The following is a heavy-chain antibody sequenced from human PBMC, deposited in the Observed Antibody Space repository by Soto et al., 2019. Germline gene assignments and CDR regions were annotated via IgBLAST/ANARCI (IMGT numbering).Heavy chain of an antibody. CDR1: GFTFSSYG. D-gene: IGHD5-12*01. J-gene: IGHJ4*02. CDR2: ISYDGSNK. CDR3: AKDGGPPPTRAARDGYHRFYN. Sequence: QVQLVESGGGVVQPGRSLRLSCAASGFTFSSYGMHWVRQAPGKGLEWVAVISYDGSNKYYADSVKGRFTISRDNSKNTLYLKMNSLRAEDTAVYYCAKDGGPPPTRAARDGYHRFYNWGQGTMVTVSS. V-gene: IGHV3-30*18.